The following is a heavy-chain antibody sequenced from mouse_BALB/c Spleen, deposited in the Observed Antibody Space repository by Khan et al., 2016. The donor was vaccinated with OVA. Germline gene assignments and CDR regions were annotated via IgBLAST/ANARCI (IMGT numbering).Heavy chain of an antibody. CDR2: IWRGGST. V-gene: IGHV2-5*01. D-gene: IGHD1-1*01. J-gene: IGHJ4*01. CDR1: GFSLTSYG. CDR3: AKKITTVDYYAMDY. Sequence: QVQLKESGPGLVQPSQSLSITCTVSGFSLTSYGVHWVRQSPGTGLEWLGVIWRGGSTDYNAAFMSRLSITKDNSKSQVFFKMNSLQADDTAIYYCAKKITTVDYYAMDYWGQGTSVTVSS.